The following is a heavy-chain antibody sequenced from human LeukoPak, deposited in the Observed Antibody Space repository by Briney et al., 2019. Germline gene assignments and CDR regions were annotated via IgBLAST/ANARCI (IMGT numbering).Heavy chain of an antibody. CDR2: VSYDGRNQ. CDR1: GFTFISYA. D-gene: IGHD1-7*01. Sequence: GGSLRLSCAASGFTFISYAIHWVRQTPGKGLEWVAVVSYDGRNQYYADSVKGRFTISRDNSTSALYLQMNSLRAEDTAVYYCVRASQLELGVHFDYWGQGTLVTVSS. CDR3: VRASQLELGVHFDY. J-gene: IGHJ4*02. V-gene: IGHV3-30-3*01.